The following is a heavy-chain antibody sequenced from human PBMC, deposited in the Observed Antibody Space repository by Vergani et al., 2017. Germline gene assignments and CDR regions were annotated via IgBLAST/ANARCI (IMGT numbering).Heavy chain of an antibody. CDR2: INSDGSSI. D-gene: IGHD6-19*01. Sequence: EVQLLESGGGLVQPGGSLRLSCAASGFTFSSYAMSWVRQSPGKGLVWVSRINSDGSSISYADSVKGRFTISRDNAKNTLYLQMNSLRAEDTAVYYCAREISGWSFDYWGQGTLVTVSS. V-gene: IGHV3-74*01. J-gene: IGHJ4*02. CDR1: GFTFSSYA. CDR3: AREISGWSFDY.